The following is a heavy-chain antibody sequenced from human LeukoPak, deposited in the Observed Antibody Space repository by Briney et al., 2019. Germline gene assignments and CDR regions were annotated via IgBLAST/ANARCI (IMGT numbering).Heavy chain of an antibody. CDR1: GDSTSSSTYY. D-gene: IGHD5-12*01. V-gene: IGHV4-39*01. J-gene: IGHJ3*01. CDR3: ATHRRSGSGGSENAFEV. Sequence: SETLSLTCTVSGDSTSSSTYYWDWIRQAPGKGLEWIGNIYDSGTTHYNPSLKSRVTISGDTSKNQFSLKLNSVTAADTAIYYCATHRRSGSGGSENAFEVWGQGTMVTVSS. CDR2: IYDSGTT.